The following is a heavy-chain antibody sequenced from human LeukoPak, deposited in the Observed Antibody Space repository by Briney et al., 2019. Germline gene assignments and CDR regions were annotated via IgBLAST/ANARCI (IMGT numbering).Heavy chain of an antibody. CDR3: ARDTRGYTYADASDI. D-gene: IGHD5-18*01. CDR2: VWYDGTNK. J-gene: IGHJ3*02. V-gene: IGHV3-33*01. CDR1: GFTFSNYG. Sequence: QAGTSLRLSCAASGFTFSNYGMHWVRQAPGKGLEWVAVVWYDGTNKNYADSVEGRFTISRDNSKNTLYLQMNSLRVEDTAMYYCARDTRGYTYADASDIWGQGTMDTVSS.